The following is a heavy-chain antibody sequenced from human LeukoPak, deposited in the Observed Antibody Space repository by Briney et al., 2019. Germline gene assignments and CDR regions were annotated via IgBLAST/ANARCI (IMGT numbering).Heavy chain of an antibody. D-gene: IGHD6-19*01. Sequence: GGSLRLSCAASGFTVSSNYMSWVRQAPGKGLEWVSVIYSGGSTYYADSVKGRFTISRDNSKNTLYLQMNSLRAEDPAVYYCARDPPSMAVAGPPTYGGQETLVTVSP. CDR1: GFTVSSNY. CDR2: IYSGGST. J-gene: IGHJ4*02. V-gene: IGHV3-53*01. CDR3: ARDPPSMAVAGPPTY.